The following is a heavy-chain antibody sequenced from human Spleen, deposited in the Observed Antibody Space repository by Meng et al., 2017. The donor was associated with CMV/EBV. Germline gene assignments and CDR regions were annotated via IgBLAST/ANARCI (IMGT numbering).Heavy chain of an antibody. CDR1: GFTFSTYA. D-gene: IGHD5-12*01. Sequence: GESLKISCAASGFTFSTYAMNWVRQAPGKGLEWVAVISYDGSNKYYADSVKGRFTISRDNSKNTLYLQMNSLRAEDTAVYYCARDPGYATRMDVWGQGTTVTVSS. CDR3: ARDPGYATRMDV. CDR2: ISYDGSNK. J-gene: IGHJ6*02. V-gene: IGHV3-30*04.